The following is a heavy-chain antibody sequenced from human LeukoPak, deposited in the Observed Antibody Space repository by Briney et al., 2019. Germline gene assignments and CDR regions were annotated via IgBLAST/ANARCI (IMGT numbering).Heavy chain of an antibody. CDR2: IHDSGST. D-gene: IGHD5-24*01. J-gene: IGHJ4*02. V-gene: IGHV4-59*08. CDR3: ARLDAAAGRYLQFFY. Sequence: KTSETLSLTCTVSGGSISNYYWSWIRQSPEKGLEWIGYIHDSGSTNYNPSLKSRVTISADTSKNQFPLKLSSVTAADTAVYYCARLDAAAGRYLQFFYWGQGTLVTVSS. CDR1: GGSISNYY.